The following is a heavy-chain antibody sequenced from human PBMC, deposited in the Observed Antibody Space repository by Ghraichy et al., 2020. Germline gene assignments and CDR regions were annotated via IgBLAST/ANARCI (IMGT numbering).Heavy chain of an antibody. D-gene: IGHD3-10*01. CDR2: ISSSGSTI. CDR1: GFTFSDYY. CDR3: ASSGGVHYYYYYGMDV. J-gene: IGHJ6*02. Sequence: GGSLRLSCAASGFTFSDYYMSWIRQAPGKGLEWVSYISSSGSTIYYADSVKGRFTISRDNAKNSLYLQMNSLRAEDTAVYYCASSGGVHYYYYYGMDVWGQGTTVTVSS. V-gene: IGHV3-11*01.